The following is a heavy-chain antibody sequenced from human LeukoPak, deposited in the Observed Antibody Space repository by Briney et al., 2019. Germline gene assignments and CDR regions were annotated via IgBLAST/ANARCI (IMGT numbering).Heavy chain of an antibody. CDR1: GYRFTTSW. CDR2: IYPGDSDT. J-gene: IGHJ4*02. Sequence: GESLKISCEGSGYRFTTSWIAWVRQMPGKGLEWMGIIYPGDSDTRYSPSFQGQVTISADKSISTAYLQWSSLKASDTAMYYCARIPGIAVAGIDYWGQGTLVTVSS. CDR3: ARIPGIAVAGIDY. V-gene: IGHV5-51*01. D-gene: IGHD6-19*01.